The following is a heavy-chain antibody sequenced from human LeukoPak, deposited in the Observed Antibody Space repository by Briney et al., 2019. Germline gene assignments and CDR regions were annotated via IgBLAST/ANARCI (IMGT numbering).Heavy chain of an antibody. J-gene: IGHJ5*02. CDR2: IYPGDSDT. D-gene: IGHD2-2*01. V-gene: IGHV5-51*01. Sequence: GESLEISCKGSGYSFTSYWIGWVRQMPGKGLEWMGIIYPGDSDTRYSPSFQGQVTISADKSISTAYLQWGTLRASDTAMYYCARLLSDCSSTTCQYNWFDPWGQGTLVTVSS. CDR1: GYSFTSYW. CDR3: ARLLSDCSSTTCQYNWFDP.